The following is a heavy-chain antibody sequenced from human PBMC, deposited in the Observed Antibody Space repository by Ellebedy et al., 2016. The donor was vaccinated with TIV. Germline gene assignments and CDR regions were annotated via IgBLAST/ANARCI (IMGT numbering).Heavy chain of an antibody. J-gene: IGHJ4*02. CDR3: ARDPYCSGGSCSSPY. CDR2: IKSDGSTT. Sequence: GGSLRLSXAASGFTFSWYWMHWVRQAPGKGLVWVSRIKSDGSTTSYADSVKGRFTISRDNAKNTLYLQMNSLRPEDTAVYYCARDPYCSGGSCSSPYWGQGTLVTVSS. CDR1: GFTFSWYW. V-gene: IGHV3-74*01. D-gene: IGHD2-15*01.